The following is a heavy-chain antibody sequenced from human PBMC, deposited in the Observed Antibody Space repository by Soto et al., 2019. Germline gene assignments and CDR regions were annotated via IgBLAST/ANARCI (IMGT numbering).Heavy chain of an antibody. Sequence: GESLKISCKVFGDSFTGFWVGWVRQVPGKGLEWAASIYPRDSDVRYNPSFQGQVTISADRSTTTAYLQWSSLKASDTAIYYCARQHPLDSRVWYDWGQGTLVTVSS. D-gene: IGHD6-19*01. CDR1: GDSFTGFW. J-gene: IGHJ4*02. V-gene: IGHV5-51*01. CDR3: ARQHPLDSRVWYD. CDR2: IYPRDSDV.